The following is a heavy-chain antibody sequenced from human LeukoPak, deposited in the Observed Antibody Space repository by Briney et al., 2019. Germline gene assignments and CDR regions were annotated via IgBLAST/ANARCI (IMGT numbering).Heavy chain of an antibody. V-gene: IGHV4-39*07. D-gene: IGHD6-6*01. J-gene: IGHJ4*02. Sequence: SETLSLTCTVSGGSISSSSYYWGWIRQPPGKGLEWIGSIYYSGSTYYNPSLKSRVTISVDRSKNQFSLKLSSVTAADTAVYYCARGGQLPFDYWGQGTLVTVSS. CDR2: IYYSGST. CDR3: ARGGQLPFDY. CDR1: GGSISSSSYY.